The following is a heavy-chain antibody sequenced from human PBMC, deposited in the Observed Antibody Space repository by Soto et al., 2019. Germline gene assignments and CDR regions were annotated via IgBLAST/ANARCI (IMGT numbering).Heavy chain of an antibody. CDR3: ARVGGPYQLLSGAVY. CDR2: IWYDGSNK. V-gene: IGHV3-33*01. CDR1: GFTFSSYG. D-gene: IGHD2-2*01. Sequence: QVQLVESGGGVVQPGRSLRLSCAASGFTFSSYGMHWVRQAPGKGLEWVAVIWYDGSNKYYADSVKGRFTISRDNSKNTLYLQMNSLRAEDTAVYYCARVGGPYQLLSGAVYWGQGTLVTVSS. J-gene: IGHJ4*02.